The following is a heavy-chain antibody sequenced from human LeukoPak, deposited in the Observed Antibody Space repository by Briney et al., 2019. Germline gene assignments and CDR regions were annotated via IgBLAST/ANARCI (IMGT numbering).Heavy chain of an antibody. D-gene: IGHD3-22*01. CDR2: ISGSGGST. CDR1: GFTFSGYW. J-gene: IGHJ4*02. Sequence: PGGSLRLSCVASGFTFSGYWMSWVRQAPGKGLEWVSAISGSGGSTYYADSVKGRFTISRDNSKNTLYLQMNSLRAEDTAVYCCAKDTYYYDSSPLGNWGQGTLVTVSS. V-gene: IGHV3-23*01. CDR3: AKDTYYYDSSPLGN.